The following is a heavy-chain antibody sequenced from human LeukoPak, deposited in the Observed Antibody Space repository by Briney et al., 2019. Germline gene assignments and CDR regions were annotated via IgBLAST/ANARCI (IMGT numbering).Heavy chain of an antibody. CDR1: GFTFSSYA. V-gene: IGHV3-23*01. J-gene: IGHJ4*02. CDR2: VSGSGGST. D-gene: IGHD3-22*01. CDR3: ARAGDSSGNLNY. Sequence: PGGSLRLSCAASGFTFSSYAMSWVRQAPGKGLEWVSGVSGSGGSTYYADSVKGRFTISRDNSKNTLYLQMNSLRAEDTAVYYCARAGDSSGNLNYWGQGTLVTVSS.